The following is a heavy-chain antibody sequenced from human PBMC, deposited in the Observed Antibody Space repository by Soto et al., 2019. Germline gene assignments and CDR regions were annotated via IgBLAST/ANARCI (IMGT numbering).Heavy chain of an antibody. V-gene: IGHV3-23*01. CDR2: ISGSGGST. Sequence: EVQLLESGGGLVQPGGSLRLSCAASGFTFSSYAMSWVRQAPGKGLEWVSAISGSGGSTYYADSVKGRFTISRDNSKNTLYLQMNSLRAEDTAVYYCAKDEGGTYYDILTCYRITLPFDYWGQGTLVTVSS. CDR1: GFTFSSYA. CDR3: AKDEGGTYYDILTCYRITLPFDY. J-gene: IGHJ4*02. D-gene: IGHD3-9*01.